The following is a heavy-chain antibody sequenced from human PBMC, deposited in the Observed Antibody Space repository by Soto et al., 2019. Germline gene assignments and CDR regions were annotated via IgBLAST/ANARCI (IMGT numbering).Heavy chain of an antibody. CDR1: GFTFSSYG. Sequence: GGSLRLSCVASGFTFSSYGMHWVRQAPGKGLEWVAVISYDGSNKYYADSVKGRFTISRDNSKNTLYLQMNSLRAEDTAVYYCAKGGEMADYYYYGMDVWGQGTTVTVSS. V-gene: IGHV3-30*18. J-gene: IGHJ6*02. D-gene: IGHD3-10*01. CDR2: ISYDGSNK. CDR3: AKGGEMADYYYYGMDV.